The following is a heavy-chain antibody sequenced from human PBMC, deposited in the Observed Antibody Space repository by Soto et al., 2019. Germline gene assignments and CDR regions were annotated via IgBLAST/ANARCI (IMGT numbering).Heavy chain of an antibody. V-gene: IGHV4-59*01. J-gene: IGHJ4*02. CDR2: IHYNGNT. D-gene: IGHD5-12*01. Sequence: QVQLQVSAPGLVKPSETLSLTCTVSGDSISAYSWSWVRQPPGKGREWIGNIHYNGNTKYNPSLKSRVTMSVDTSKNQFSLKLISVTAADTAKYFCAREGNLGRWLQPLDFWGQGTLVTVSS. CDR1: GDSISAYS. CDR3: AREGNLGRWLQPLDF.